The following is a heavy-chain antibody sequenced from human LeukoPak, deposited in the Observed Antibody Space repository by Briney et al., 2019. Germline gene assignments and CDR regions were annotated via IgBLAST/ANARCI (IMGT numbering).Heavy chain of an antibody. CDR1: GFTFSSYA. CDR3: AKGPAGYYGSGSYPRG. D-gene: IGHD3-10*01. J-gene: IGHJ4*02. V-gene: IGHV3-23*01. Sequence: GGSLRLSCAAFGFTFSSYAMSWVRQAPGKGLEWVSAISGSGGSTYYADSVKGRFTISRDNSKNTLYLQMNSLRAEDTAVYYCAKGPAGYYGSGSYPRGWGQGTLVTVSS. CDR2: ISGSGGST.